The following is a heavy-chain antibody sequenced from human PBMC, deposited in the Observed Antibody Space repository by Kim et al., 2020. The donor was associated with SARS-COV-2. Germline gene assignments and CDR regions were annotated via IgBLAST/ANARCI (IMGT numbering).Heavy chain of an antibody. Sequence: DSVKGRFTISRDNSKNTLYLQMNSLRAEDTAVYYCARGLTGTTRGDWFDPWGQGTLVTVSS. CDR3: ARGLTGTTRGDWFDP. D-gene: IGHD1-20*01. V-gene: IGHV3-53*01. J-gene: IGHJ5*02.